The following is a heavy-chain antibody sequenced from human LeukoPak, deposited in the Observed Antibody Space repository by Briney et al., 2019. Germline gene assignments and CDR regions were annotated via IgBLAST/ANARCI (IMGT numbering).Heavy chain of an antibody. CDR2: IYSGGST. Sequence: GGSLRLSCAASGLTVSSNYMSWVRQAPGKGLEWVSVIYSGGSTYYADSVKGRFTISRDNSKNTLYLQMNSLRAEDTAVYYCARNLYCSGGSCWYGMDVWGKGTTVTVSS. D-gene: IGHD2-15*01. V-gene: IGHV3-53*01. CDR1: GLTVSSNY. J-gene: IGHJ6*04. CDR3: ARNLYCSGGSCWYGMDV.